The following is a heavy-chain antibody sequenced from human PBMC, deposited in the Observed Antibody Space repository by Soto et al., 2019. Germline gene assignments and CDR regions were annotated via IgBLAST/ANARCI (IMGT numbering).Heavy chain of an antibody. Sequence: SETLSLTCAVYGGSFSGYYWSWIRQPPGKGLEWIGEINHSGSTNYNPSLKSRVTISVDTSKNQFSLKLGSVTAADTAVYYCARGASRGRHIDYWGQGTLVTVSS. CDR2: INHSGST. CDR3: ARGASRGRHIDY. J-gene: IGHJ4*02. V-gene: IGHV4-34*01. CDR1: GGSFSGYY.